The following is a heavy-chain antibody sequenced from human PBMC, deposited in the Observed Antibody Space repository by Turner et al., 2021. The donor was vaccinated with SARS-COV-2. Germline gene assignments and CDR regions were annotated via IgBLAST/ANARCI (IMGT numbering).Heavy chain of an antibody. CDR2: IYYSGST. Sequence: QLQLQESGPGLVKPSATLSLTCTVSGCSISSSNYYWGWIRQPPGKGLEWIGSIYYSGSTYYNPSLKSRVTISVDTSKNQFSLKLSSVTAADTAVYYCARLLNPGSYYYYYYGMDVWGQGTTVTVSS. J-gene: IGHJ6*02. V-gene: IGHV4-39*01. CDR1: GCSISSSNYY. CDR3: ARLLNPGSYYYYYYGMDV. D-gene: IGHD3-10*01.